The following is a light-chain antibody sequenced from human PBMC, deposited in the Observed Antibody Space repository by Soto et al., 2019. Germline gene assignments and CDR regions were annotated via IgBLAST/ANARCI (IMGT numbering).Light chain of an antibody. CDR1: QTVERW. J-gene: IGKJ5*01. CDR3: QQANSFPFT. V-gene: IGKV1-5*01. Sequence: VQMTQATYTLPASVEDRVTISCRASQTVERWLAWYQQKPGKAPKLLISDVSSLERGVPSRFSGSGSATEFTLTICSLQPEDFATYYCQQANSFPFTFGQGTRLEIK. CDR2: DVS.